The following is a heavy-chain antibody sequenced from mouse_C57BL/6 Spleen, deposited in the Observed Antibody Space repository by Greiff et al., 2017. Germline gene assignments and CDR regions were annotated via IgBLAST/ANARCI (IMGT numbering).Heavy chain of an antibody. Sequence: QVQLQQPGAELVMPGASVKLSCKASGYTFTSYWMHWVKQRPGQGLEWIGEIDPSDSYTNYNQKFKGKSTLTVDKSSSTAYMQLRSLTSEDSAVYYCARGKGQATDYYAMDYWGQGTSVTVSS. CDR2: IDPSDSYT. CDR1: GYTFTSYW. CDR3: ARGKGQATDYYAMDY. D-gene: IGHD3-2*02. V-gene: IGHV1-69*01. J-gene: IGHJ4*01.